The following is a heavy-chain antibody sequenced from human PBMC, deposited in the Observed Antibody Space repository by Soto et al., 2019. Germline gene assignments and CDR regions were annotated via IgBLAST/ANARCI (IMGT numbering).Heavy chain of an antibody. J-gene: IGHJ4*02. CDR2: IYHSGST. Sequence: PSETLSLTCAVSGYSISSGYYWGWIRQPPGKGLEWIGSIYHSGSTYYNPSLKSRVTISVDTSKNQFSLKLSSVTAADTAVYYCARDRPYDSSGYVDYWGQGTLVTVSS. CDR3: ARDRPYDSSGYVDY. D-gene: IGHD3-22*01. CDR1: GYSISSGYY. V-gene: IGHV4-38-2*02.